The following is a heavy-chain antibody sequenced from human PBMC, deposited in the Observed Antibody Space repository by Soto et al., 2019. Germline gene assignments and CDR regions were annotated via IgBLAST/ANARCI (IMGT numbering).Heavy chain of an antibody. CDR3: AGEDGIRGLRPVSAFLMNRSSDL. V-gene: IGHV4-59*01. Sequence: EKGLEWIGYIYYSGSTNYNPSLKSRVTISVDTSKNQFSLKLSSVTAADTAVFFFAGEDGIRGLRPVSAFLMNRSSDL. D-gene: IGHD2-21*01. CDR2: IYYSGST. J-gene: IGHJ2*01.